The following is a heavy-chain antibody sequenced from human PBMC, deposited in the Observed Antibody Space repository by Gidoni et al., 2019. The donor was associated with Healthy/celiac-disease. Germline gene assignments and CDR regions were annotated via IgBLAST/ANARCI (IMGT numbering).Heavy chain of an antibody. CDR1: GASFSGSY. V-gene: IGHV4-34*01. J-gene: IGHJ3*02. CDR3: ARGGYDYVWGSYRSGAFDI. CDR2: INHSGRT. Sequence: QVQLQQWGAGQLKPSETLPLTCAVDGASFSGSYWSWTRQPPGKGLEWVGQINHSGRTNYNPSLKGRVTISVDTSKNQFSLKLSSVTAADTAVYYCARGGYDYVWGSYRSGAFDIWGQGTMVTVSS. D-gene: IGHD3-16*02.